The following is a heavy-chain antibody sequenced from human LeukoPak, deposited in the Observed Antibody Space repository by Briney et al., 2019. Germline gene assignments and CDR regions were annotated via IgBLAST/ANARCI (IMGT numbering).Heavy chain of an antibody. Sequence: PGGSLRLSCAASGFTFSSYGMHWVRQAPGKGLEWVAVIWYDGSNKYYADSVKGRFTISRDNSKNTLYLQMNSLRAEDTAVYYCAKDGPYSSSGGLDYWGQGTLVTVSS. V-gene: IGHV3-33*06. CDR2: IWYDGSNK. CDR3: AKDGPYSSSGGLDY. CDR1: GFTFSSYG. D-gene: IGHD6-6*01. J-gene: IGHJ4*02.